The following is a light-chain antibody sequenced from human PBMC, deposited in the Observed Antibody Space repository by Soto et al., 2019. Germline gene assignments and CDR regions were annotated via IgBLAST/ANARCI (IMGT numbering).Light chain of an antibody. Sequence: DIQMTQSPSSLSASVGDRVTITCRASQSISSYLNWYQQKPGQAPKLLIYAASSLQSGVPSRFSGSGSGTEFTLTISSLQPEDFATYYCQQSYSTPYTFCQGTKLEIK. V-gene: IGKV1-39*01. CDR2: AAS. CDR1: QSISSY. J-gene: IGKJ2*01. CDR3: QQSYSTPYT.